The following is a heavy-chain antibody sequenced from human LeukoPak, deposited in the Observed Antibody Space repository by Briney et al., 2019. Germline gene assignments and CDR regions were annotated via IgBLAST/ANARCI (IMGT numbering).Heavy chain of an antibody. CDR2: ISDSGSTA. CDR1: GFSFSNYA. CDR3: AKDMQTWPRFPDY. V-gene: IGHV3-23*01. D-gene: IGHD5-12*01. J-gene: IGHJ4*02. Sequence: GGSLRLSCGASGFSFSNYAMSWVRQAPGKGLGWVSGISDSGSTAFYADSVKGRFTSSRDNPKNTLYLQINSLRAEDTAVYYCAKDMQTWPRFPDYWGQGTLVTFSS.